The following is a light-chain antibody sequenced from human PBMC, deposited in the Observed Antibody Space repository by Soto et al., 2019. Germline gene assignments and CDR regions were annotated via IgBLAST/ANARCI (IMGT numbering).Light chain of an antibody. CDR2: AAS. V-gene: IGKV1-12*01. Sequence: DIQMTQSPSSVSASVGDRVTITCRASQDISSWVAWYQQKPGKAPKLLISAASSLQSGVPMRFSGRGSGTDFTLVISSLQAEDFATYFCQQGDSFPFTFGGGTKVEIK. CDR3: QQGDSFPFT. CDR1: QDISSW. J-gene: IGKJ4*01.